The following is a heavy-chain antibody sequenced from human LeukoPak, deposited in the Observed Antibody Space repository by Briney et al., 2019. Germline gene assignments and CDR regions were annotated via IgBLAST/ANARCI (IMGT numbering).Heavy chain of an antibody. CDR3: AREPLARRAIDY. D-gene: IGHD6-6*01. CDR2: INPNSGGT. Sequence: ASVTVSCTASGYTFTGYYMHWVRQAPGQGLEWMGWINPNSGGTNYAQKFQGRVTMTRDTSISTAYMELSRLRSDDTAVYYCAREPLARRAIDYWGQGTLVTVSS. V-gene: IGHV1-2*02. CDR1: GYTFTGYY. J-gene: IGHJ4*02.